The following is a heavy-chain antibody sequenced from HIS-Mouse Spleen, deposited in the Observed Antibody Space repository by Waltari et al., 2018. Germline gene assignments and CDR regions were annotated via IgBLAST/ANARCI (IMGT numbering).Heavy chain of an antibody. D-gene: IGHD1-7*01. CDR3: ARKSTWNWNYNWFDP. Sequence: QVQLQQWGAGLLKPSETLSLTCAVYGGSFSGYYWSWIRQPPGKGLEWIGEINHSGSTNDNPALKSRVTISVDTSKNQFSLKLSSVTAADTAVYYCARKSTWNWNYNWFDPWGQGTLVTVSS. V-gene: IGHV4-34*01. CDR1: GGSFSGYY. CDR2: INHSGST. J-gene: IGHJ5*02.